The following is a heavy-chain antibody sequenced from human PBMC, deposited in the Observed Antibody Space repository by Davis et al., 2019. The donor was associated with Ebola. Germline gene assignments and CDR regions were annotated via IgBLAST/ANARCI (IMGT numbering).Heavy chain of an antibody. V-gene: IGHV5-51*01. Sequence: GESLKISCRLSGYSLTDSWISWVRQMPGKGLEWMGIIYPGDSDTRYSPSFQGQVTISADKSISTAYLQWSSLKASDTAMYYCARLEPDYGDPQGIDYWGQGTLVTVSS. D-gene: IGHD4-17*01. J-gene: IGHJ4*02. CDR3: ARLEPDYGDPQGIDY. CDR1: GYSLTDSW. CDR2: IYPGDSDT.